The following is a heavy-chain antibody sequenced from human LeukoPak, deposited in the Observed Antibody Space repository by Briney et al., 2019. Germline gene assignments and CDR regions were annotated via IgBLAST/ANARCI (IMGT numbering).Heavy chain of an antibody. Sequence: PGGSLRLSCAASGFTFSSYAMSWVRQAPGKGLEWVSAISGSGGSTYYADSVKGRFTISRDNSKNTLYLQMNSLRAEDTAVYYCAKDLGVFDYVWGSYVDYWGQGTLVTVSS. V-gene: IGHV3-23*01. J-gene: IGHJ4*02. CDR1: GFTFSSYA. CDR2: ISGSGGST. CDR3: AKDLGVFDYVWGSYVDY. D-gene: IGHD3-16*01.